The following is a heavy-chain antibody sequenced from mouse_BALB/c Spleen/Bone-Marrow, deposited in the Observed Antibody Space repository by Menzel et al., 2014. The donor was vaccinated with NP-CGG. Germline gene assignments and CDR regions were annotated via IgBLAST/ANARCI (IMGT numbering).Heavy chain of an antibody. V-gene: IGHV1S56*01. CDR2: IYPGNVNT. CDR1: GYTFTSYY. D-gene: IGHD4-1*01. Sequence: QVQLQQSGPELVKPGASVRISCKASGYTFTSYYIHWVKQRPGQGLEWIGWIYPGNVNTKYNEKFKGKATLTVDKSSSTAYMQLSSPTSEDSAVYYCARRERTGMNYWGQGTTLTVSS. J-gene: IGHJ2*01. CDR3: ARRERTGMNY.